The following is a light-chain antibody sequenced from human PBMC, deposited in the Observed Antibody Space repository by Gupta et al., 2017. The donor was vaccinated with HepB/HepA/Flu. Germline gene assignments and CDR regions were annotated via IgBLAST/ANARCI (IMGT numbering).Light chain of an antibody. CDR2: AAS. CDR3: QQSTSFPRT. CDR1: QGISRW. V-gene: IGKV1D-12*01. Sequence: DLQMTQSPSPVSASVGDRVTITCRASQGISRWLAWYQQKPGKAPKLLIYAASNLQSGVPSRFSGSGSGTDFTLSISGLQPEDVATYYCQQSTSFPRTFGPGTKVDIK. J-gene: IGKJ3*01.